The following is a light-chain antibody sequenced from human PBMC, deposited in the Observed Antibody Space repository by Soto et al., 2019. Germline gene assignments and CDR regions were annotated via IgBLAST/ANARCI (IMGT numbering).Light chain of an antibody. J-gene: IGKJ1*01. CDR3: QQYNNWPWT. CDR2: GAS. CDR1: QSVSSN. V-gene: IGKV3-15*01. Sequence: EIVMTQSPATLSVSPGERATLSCRARQSVSSNLAWYQQKPGQAPRLLIYGASTRATGIPARFSGSGSGTEFTLTISSLQSEDFAVYYCQQYNNWPWTFGQGTKVDI.